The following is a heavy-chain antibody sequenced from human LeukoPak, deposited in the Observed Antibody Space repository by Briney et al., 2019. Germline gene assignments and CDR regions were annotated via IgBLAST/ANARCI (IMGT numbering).Heavy chain of an antibody. V-gene: IGHV3-23*01. D-gene: IGHD2-15*01. CDR1: GFTFSSYA. CDR3: ARDWWLPLSILNAFDI. Sequence: GGSLRLSCAASGFTFSSYAMSWVRQAPGKGLEWVSAISGSGGSTYYADSVKGRFTISRDNSKNTLYLQMNSLRAEDTAVYYCARDWWLPLSILNAFDIWGQGTMVTVSS. J-gene: IGHJ3*02. CDR2: ISGSGGST.